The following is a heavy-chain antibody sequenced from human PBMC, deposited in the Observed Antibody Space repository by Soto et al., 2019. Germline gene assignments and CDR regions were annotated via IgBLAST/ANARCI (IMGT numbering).Heavy chain of an antibody. Sequence: PGGSLRLSCAASGFTFSSYAMSWVRQAPGKGLEWVSAISGSGGSTYYADSVKGRFTISRDNSKNTLYLQMNSLRAEDTAVYYCAKDLGLGYGSGSYRTNYYYYYGMDVWGQGTTVTVSS. V-gene: IGHV3-23*01. J-gene: IGHJ6*02. CDR1: GFTFSSYA. CDR2: ISGSGGST. D-gene: IGHD3-10*01. CDR3: AKDLGLGYGSGSYRTNYYYYYGMDV.